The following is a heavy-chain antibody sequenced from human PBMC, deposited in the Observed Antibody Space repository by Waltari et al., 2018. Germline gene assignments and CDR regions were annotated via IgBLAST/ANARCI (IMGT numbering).Heavy chain of an antibody. CDR1: GFTFTGYW. J-gene: IGHJ4*02. Sequence: ELQLSESGGGVVQPGGSLRLSCEASGFTFTGYWMSWVRQAPGKGLEWVANINEDGSEKYYGDSVKGRFTISRDNVKKSVYLQMDSLRAEDTAVYYCAGTTLRGQGTQVTVSS. V-gene: IGHV3-7*01. CDR2: INEDGSEK. CDR3: AGTTL.